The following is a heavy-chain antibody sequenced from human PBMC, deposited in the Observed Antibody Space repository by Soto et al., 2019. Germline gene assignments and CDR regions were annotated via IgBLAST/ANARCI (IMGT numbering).Heavy chain of an antibody. Sequence: PVGSLRLSCAASGFTFSSYAMTWVRQAPGKGLDWVSTISGSNNNTYYADSVKGRFTIPRDNSKNTLYLQMNSLRAEDTAVYYCARDYFEDFWGQGTLVTVSS. CDR2: ISGSNNNT. V-gene: IGHV3-23*01. D-gene: IGHD3-22*01. CDR1: GFTFSSYA. J-gene: IGHJ4*02. CDR3: ARDYFEDF.